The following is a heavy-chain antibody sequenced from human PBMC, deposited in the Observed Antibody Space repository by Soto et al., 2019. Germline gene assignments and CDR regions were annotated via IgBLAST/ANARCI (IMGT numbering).Heavy chain of an antibody. J-gene: IGHJ6*02. CDR3: ARVKLETYYYYGMDV. V-gene: IGHV1-2*02. D-gene: IGHD1-1*01. CDR1: GYTFTGYY. CDR2: INPNSGGT. Sequence: QVQLVQSGAEVKKPGASVKVSCKASGYTFTGYYMHWVRQAPGQGLEWMGWINPNSGGTNYAQKFQGRVTMTRDTSISTAYMELSRLRSDDTAVYYCARVKLETYYYYGMDVWGQGTTVTVSS.